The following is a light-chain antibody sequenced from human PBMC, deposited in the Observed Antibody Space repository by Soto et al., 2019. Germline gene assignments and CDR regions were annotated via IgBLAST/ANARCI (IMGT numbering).Light chain of an antibody. CDR1: QSLSSIY. J-gene: IGKJ2*01. CDR2: GTS. CDR3: QQYDSSLST. Sequence: EIVLTQSPGTLSLSPGERATLSCRASQSLSSIYLAWYQQRHGQTPRLLIYGTSTRATGIPDRVSGSGSGTDFTLTISRLEPEDFAVYYCQQYDSSLSTFGQGTKLEIK. V-gene: IGKV3-20*01.